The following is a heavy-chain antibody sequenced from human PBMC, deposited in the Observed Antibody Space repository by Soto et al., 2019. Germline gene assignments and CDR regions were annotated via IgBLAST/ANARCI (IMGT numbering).Heavy chain of an antibody. D-gene: IGHD6-19*01. CDR1: GFIFSSYG. CDR2: IWYDGSNT. Sequence: GGSLRLSCAASGFIFSSYGMHWVRQAPGKGLEWVAGIWYDGSNTFYSDAVKGRFSISRDNSKNTVDLQMNSLRAEDTAVYYCAKPIAVAPAWLDPWGQGIQVTV. V-gene: IGHV3-33*06. CDR3: AKPIAVAPAWLDP. J-gene: IGHJ5*02.